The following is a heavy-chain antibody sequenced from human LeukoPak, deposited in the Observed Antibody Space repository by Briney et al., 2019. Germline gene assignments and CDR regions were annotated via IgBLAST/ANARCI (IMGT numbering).Heavy chain of an antibody. D-gene: IGHD3-3*02. V-gene: IGHV3-30*18. CDR2: ISYDGSNI. CDR3: AKERIRFQFFFDY. J-gene: IGHJ4*02. Sequence: GGSLRLSCVASGFTLSTYGMHWVRQAPGKGLEWVAVISYDGSNIYYGDSVKGRFTISRDNSRNRLYLQMNSLRSEDTAIYYCAKERIRFQFFFDYWSQGTPATVSS. CDR1: GFTLSTYG.